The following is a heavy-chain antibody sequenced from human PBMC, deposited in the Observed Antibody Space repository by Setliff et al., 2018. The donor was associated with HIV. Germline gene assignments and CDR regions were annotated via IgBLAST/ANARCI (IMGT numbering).Heavy chain of an antibody. V-gene: IGHV4-59*01. CDR3: ARQITSVTTEKLVVNDAFDI. D-gene: IGHD3-22*01. CDR2: IFDSENT. CDR1: NDSITYYY. Sequence: KASETLSLTCSVSNDSITYYYWNWIRQPPGKGLEWIGNIFDSENTNYNPSLKSRVTMSVVTSKNQFSLKLSSVTAADTAVYYCARQITSVTTEKLVVNDAFDIWGQGIMVTVSS. J-gene: IGHJ3*02.